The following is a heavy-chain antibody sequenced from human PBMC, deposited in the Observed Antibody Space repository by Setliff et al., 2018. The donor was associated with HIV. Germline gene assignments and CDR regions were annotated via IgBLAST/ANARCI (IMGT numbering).Heavy chain of an antibody. CDR2: INHTGDT. J-gene: IGHJ6*03. CDR1: GGSFSGYY. D-gene: IGHD1-26*01. Sequence: SETLSLTCNVSGGSFSGYYWSWIRQAPGKGLEWIGEINHTGDTNSNPSLKSRVTISADTSKNQFSLKLTSVTAADTAVYYCVREPNWGAVTSYEYYYSVDVWGKGTTVTVSS. CDR3: VREPNWGAVTSYEYYYSVDV. V-gene: IGHV4-34*01.